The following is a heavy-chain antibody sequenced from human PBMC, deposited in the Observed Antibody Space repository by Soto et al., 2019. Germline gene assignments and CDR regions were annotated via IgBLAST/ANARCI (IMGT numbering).Heavy chain of an antibody. CDR1: GLTFRSYW. CDR2: INTDGSVA. CDR3: LRDMQLWLLSS. Sequence: GGSLRLSCAASGLTFRSYWMHWVRQAPGKGLVWVSRINTDGSVAMYVDSVKGRFTISRDNAKNTLFLHMNSLRAEDTAVYYCLRDMQLWLLSSCGQGSLVPVSS. V-gene: IGHV3-74*03. J-gene: IGHJ1*01. D-gene: IGHD5-12*01.